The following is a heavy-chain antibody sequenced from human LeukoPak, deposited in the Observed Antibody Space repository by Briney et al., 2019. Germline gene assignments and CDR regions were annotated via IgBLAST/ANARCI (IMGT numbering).Heavy chain of an antibody. CDR1: GFTFSSYG. D-gene: IGHD3-10*01. V-gene: IGHV3-30*02. J-gene: IGHJ4*02. CDR3: AKVTDYYGSGSYPDFDY. Sequence: GGSLRLSCAASGFTFSSYGMHWVRQAPGKGLERVAFIRYDGSNKYYADSVKGRYTISRDNSKNTLYLQMNSLRAEDTAVYYCAKVTDYYGSGSYPDFDYWGQGTLVTVSS. CDR2: IRYDGSNK.